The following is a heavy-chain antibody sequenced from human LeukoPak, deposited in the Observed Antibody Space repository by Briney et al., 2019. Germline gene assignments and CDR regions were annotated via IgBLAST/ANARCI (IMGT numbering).Heavy chain of an antibody. D-gene: IGHD1-26*01. Sequence: SETLSLTCTVSGGSISRYYWSWIRQPPGKGLEWIGYIYYSGSTNYNPSLKSRVTISVDTSKNQFSLKLSSVTAADTAVYYCAREAGGVGATRFDYWGQGTLVTVSS. CDR2: IYYSGST. CDR1: GGSISRYY. CDR3: AREAGGVGATRFDY. V-gene: IGHV4-59*12. J-gene: IGHJ4*02.